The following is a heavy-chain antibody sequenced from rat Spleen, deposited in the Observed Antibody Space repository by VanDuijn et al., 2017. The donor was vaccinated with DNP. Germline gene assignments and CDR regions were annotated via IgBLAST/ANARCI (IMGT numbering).Heavy chain of an antibody. CDR3: ATSGYGYDGYPFAY. CDR1: GFNFNDYN. V-gene: IGHV5-7*01. Sequence: EVQLVESGGGLVQPGRSLKLSCAASGFNFNDYNMAWVRQAPEKGLEWVATIIYDGSTTYYRDSVKGRFTISRDNAKNTLFLQMDSLRSEDTATYYCATSGYGYDGYPFAYWGQGTLVTVSS. CDR2: IIYDGSTT. J-gene: IGHJ3*01. D-gene: IGHD1-12*03.